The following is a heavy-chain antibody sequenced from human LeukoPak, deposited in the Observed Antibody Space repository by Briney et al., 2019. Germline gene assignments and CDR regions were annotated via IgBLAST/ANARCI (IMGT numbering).Heavy chain of an antibody. J-gene: IGHJ2*01. CDR3: ARGTPHYYDSSGYYYFWYFDL. V-gene: IGHV4-34*01. CDR1: GGSFSGYY. CDR2: INHSGST. D-gene: IGHD3-22*01. Sequence: ETLSLTCAVYGGSFSGYYWSWIRQPPGKGLEWIGEINHSGSTNYNPSLKSRVTISVDTSKNQFSLKLSSVTAADTAVYYCARGTPHYYDSSGYYYFWYFDLWGRGTLVTVSS.